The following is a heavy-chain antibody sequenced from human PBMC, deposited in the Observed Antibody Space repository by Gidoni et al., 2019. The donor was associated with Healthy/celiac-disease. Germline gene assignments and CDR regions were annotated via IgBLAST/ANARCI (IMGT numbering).Heavy chain of an antibody. CDR1: GFTVSSHY. CDR3: ARVLLDRYGYYYYYMDV. Sequence: EVQLVESGGGLIQPGGSLRLSCAASGFTVSSHYLSWVRQAPGKGLEWVSVIYSGGSTYYADSVKGRFTISRDKSKNTLYLQMNSLRAEDTAVYYCARVLLDRYGYYYYYMDVWGKGTTVTVSS. J-gene: IGHJ6*03. V-gene: IGHV3-53*01. D-gene: IGHD3-3*01. CDR2: IYSGGST.